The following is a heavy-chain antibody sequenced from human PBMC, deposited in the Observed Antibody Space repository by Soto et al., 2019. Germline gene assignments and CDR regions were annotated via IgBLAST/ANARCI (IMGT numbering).Heavy chain of an antibody. CDR1: GGSINSYY. Sequence: SETLSLTCTVSGGSINSYYWTWIRQSPGKGLEWIGYFYPTGSSNSNPALKSRVTMSVDTSKNQFSLNLRSLTAADTAIYYCARGAMGQKWTFRYWGRGTLVTVSS. CDR2: FYPTGSS. CDR3: ARGAMGQKWTFRY. D-gene: IGHD1-26*01. J-gene: IGHJ4*02. V-gene: IGHV4-59*01.